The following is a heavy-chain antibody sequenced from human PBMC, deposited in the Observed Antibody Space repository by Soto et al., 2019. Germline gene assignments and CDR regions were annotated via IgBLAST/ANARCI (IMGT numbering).Heavy chain of an antibody. CDR3: AKDRWRYSYGLLFDY. J-gene: IGHJ4*02. V-gene: IGHV3-30*18. Sequence: GGSLRLSCSASGFTFSSYAMHWVRQAPGKGLEWVAVISFDGSNKYYAASVKGRFTISRDNSKNTLYLQMNSLRAEDTAVYYCAKDRWRYSYGLLFDYWGQGALVTVSS. CDR2: ISFDGSNK. D-gene: IGHD5-18*01. CDR1: GFTFSSYA.